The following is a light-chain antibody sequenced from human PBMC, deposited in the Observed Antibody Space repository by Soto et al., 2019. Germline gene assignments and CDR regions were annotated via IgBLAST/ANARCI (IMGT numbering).Light chain of an antibody. Sequence: DIHLTQSPSFLSASVGERVTITCRASQGISNFLAWYQQKPGKAPKLLICEPSTLQSGVPSRFSGSLSGTDFTLTICYMQPDDFATYYCQQLDSFPLTFGGGTKVET. V-gene: IGKV1-9*01. CDR3: QQLDSFPLT. CDR2: EPS. J-gene: IGKJ4*01. CDR1: QGISNF.